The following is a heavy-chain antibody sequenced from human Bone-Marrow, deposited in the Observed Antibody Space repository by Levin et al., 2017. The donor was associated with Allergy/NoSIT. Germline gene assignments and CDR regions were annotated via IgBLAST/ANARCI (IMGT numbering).Heavy chain of an antibody. J-gene: IGHJ5*02. CDR2: IYWDDDK. Sequence: NGSGPTLVKPTQTLTLTCTFSGFSLSTSGVGVGWIRQPPGKALEWLALIYWDDDKRYSPSLKSRLTITKDTSRNQVVLTMTNMDPVDTATYYCARRRWDYYDRSGYPLFDPWGQGTLVTVSS. D-gene: IGHD3-22*01. CDR3: ARRRWDYYDRSGYPLFDP. CDR1: GFSLSTSGVG. V-gene: IGHV2-5*02.